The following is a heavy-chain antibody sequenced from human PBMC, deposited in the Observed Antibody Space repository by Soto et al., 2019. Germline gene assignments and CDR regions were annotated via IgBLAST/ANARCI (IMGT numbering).Heavy chain of an antibody. CDR3: ARDQAIVVVPAAHPYYYYYGMDV. Sequence: ASVKVSCKASGCTFTSYGISWVRQAPGQGLEWMGWISAYNGNTNYAQKLQGRVTMTTDTSTSTAYMELRSLRSDDTAVYYCARDQAIVVVPAAHPYYYYYGMDVWGQGTTVTVSS. CDR2: ISAYNGNT. CDR1: GCTFTSYG. V-gene: IGHV1-18*04. D-gene: IGHD2-2*01. J-gene: IGHJ6*02.